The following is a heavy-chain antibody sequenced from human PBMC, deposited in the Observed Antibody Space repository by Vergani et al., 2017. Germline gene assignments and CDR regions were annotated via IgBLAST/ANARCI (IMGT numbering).Heavy chain of an antibody. CDR3: ARADVVVVAATN. V-gene: IGHV5-10-1*03. CDR2: IAPSDSYT. CDR1: GYSFTSYW. D-gene: IGHD2-15*01. Sequence: EVQLVQSGAEVKKPGESLRISCKGSGYSFTSYWISWVRQMPGKGLEWMGRIAPSDSYTNYSPSFQGHVTISADKSISTAYLQWSSLKASDTAMYYCARADVVVVAATNWGQGTLVTVSS. J-gene: IGHJ4*02.